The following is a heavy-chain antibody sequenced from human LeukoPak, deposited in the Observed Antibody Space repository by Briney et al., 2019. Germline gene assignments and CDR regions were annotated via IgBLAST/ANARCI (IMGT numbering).Heavy chain of an antibody. D-gene: IGHD2-2*01. CDR1: GGSFSGYY. J-gene: IGHJ3*02. V-gene: IGHV4-34*01. CDR3: ARHSRYSDIVVVPAAKHAFDI. CDR2: INHSGST. Sequence: EASETLPLTCAVYGGSFSGYYWSWIRQPPGKGLEWIGEINHSGSTNYNPSLKSRVTISVDTSKNQFSLKLSSVTAADTAVYYCARHSRYSDIVVVPAAKHAFDIWGQGTMVTVSS.